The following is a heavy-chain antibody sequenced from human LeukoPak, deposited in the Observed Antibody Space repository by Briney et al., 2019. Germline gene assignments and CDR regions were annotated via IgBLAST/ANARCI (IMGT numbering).Heavy chain of an antibody. CDR1: GFTFSSYA. D-gene: IGHD3-10*01. V-gene: IGHV3-23*01. CDR3: AKDYGTFDY. J-gene: IGHJ4*02. CDR2: ISGSGHST. Sequence: GGSLRLSCSASGFTFSSYAMSWVRQAPGEGLEWVSSISGSGHSTYYADSVKGRFTISRDNSKKMLYLQMSSLRAEDTAVFYCAKDYGTFDYWGQGTLVTVSS.